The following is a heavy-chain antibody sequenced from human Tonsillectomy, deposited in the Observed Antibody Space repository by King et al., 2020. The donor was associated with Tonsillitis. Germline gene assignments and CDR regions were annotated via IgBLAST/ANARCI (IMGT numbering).Heavy chain of an antibody. V-gene: IGHV1-3*01. CDR2: INAGNGNT. D-gene: IGHD2-2*01. CDR1: GYTFTSYA. J-gene: IGHJ4*02. Sequence: VQLVQSGAEVKKPGASVKVSCKASGYTFTSYAMHWVRQAPGQRLEWMGWINAGNGNTKYSQKFQGRVTITRDTSASTAYMELSSLRTEDTAVYYCARERGGCSRTSCYDYFDYWGQGTLVTVSS. CDR3: ARERGGCSRTSCYDYFDY.